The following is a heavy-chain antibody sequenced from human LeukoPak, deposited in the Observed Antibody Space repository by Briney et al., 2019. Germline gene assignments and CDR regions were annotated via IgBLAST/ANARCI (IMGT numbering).Heavy chain of an antibody. CDR2: INPSGGNT. V-gene: IGHV1-46*01. Sequence: ASVKVSCKVSGYTLTELSMHRVRQAPGQGLEWMGIINPSGGNTGYAQKFQGRVTMTRDTSTSTVYMELSSLRSEDTAVYYCAREVGIRGHFDYWGRGTPVTVSS. D-gene: IGHD1-26*01. CDR3: AREVGIRGHFDY. J-gene: IGHJ4*02. CDR1: GYTLTELS.